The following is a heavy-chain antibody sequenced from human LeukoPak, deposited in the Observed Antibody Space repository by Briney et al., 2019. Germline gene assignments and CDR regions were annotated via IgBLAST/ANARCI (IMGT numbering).Heavy chain of an antibody. CDR2: TKQDETEK. Sequence: GGSLRLSCAASGFTFTNYWMSWVRQAPGKGPEWVANTKQDETEKHYADSVKGRFTISRDNAQNSLYLQINSLRAEDTAVYFCARNRQWLLADYWGQGTVVTVSS. CDR3: ARNRQWLLADY. D-gene: IGHD3-22*01. CDR1: GFTFTNYW. J-gene: IGHJ4*02. V-gene: IGHV3-7*04.